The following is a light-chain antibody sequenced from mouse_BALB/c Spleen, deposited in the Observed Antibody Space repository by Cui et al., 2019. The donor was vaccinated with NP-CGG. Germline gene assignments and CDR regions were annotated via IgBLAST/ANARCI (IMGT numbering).Light chain of an antibody. V-gene: IGLV1*01. CDR2: GTN. Sequence: QPVVTQASALTTSPGETVTLTCRSRTGAVTTSNYANWVQEKPNHVFTGLIGGTNNRAPGVPARFSGSLIGDKAALTITGAQTEDEAIYFCTLWYSNHWVFGGGTKLTVL. J-gene: IGLJ1*01. CDR1: TGAVTTSNY. CDR3: TLWYSNHWV.